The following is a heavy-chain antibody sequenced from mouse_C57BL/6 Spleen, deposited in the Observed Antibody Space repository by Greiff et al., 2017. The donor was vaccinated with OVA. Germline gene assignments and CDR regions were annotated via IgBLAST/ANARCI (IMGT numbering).Heavy chain of an antibody. CDR3: ARETGTGY. CDR1: GYTFTSYG. J-gene: IGHJ2*01. V-gene: IGHV1-81*01. Sequence: VQLQESGAELARPGASVKLSCKASGYTFTSYGISWVKQRTGQGLEWIGEIYPRSGNTYYNEKFKGKATLTADKSSSTAYMELRSLTSEDSAVYFCARETGTGYWGQGTTLTVPS. D-gene: IGHD4-1*01. CDR2: IYPRSGNT.